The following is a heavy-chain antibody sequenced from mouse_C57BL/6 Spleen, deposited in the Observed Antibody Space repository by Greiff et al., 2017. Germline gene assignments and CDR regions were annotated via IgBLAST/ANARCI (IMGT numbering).Heavy chain of an antibody. CDR3: TEGGSSYGYFDV. D-gene: IGHD1-1*01. Sequence: VQLQQSGAELVRPGASVTLSCKASGYTFTDYEMHWVKQTPVHGLEWIGAIDPETGGTAYNQKFKGKAILTADKSSSTAYMELRSLTSEDSAVYYCTEGGSSYGYFDVWGTGTTVTVSS. CDR1: GYTFTDYE. V-gene: IGHV1-15*01. CDR2: IDPETGGT. J-gene: IGHJ1*03.